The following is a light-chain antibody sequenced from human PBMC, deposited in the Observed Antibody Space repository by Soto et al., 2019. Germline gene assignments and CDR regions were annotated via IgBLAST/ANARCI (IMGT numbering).Light chain of an antibody. CDR2: SNN. CDR3: AAWDDSLNGVV. J-gene: IGLJ2*01. Sequence: QSVLTQPPSASGTPGQRVTISCSGSSSNIGSNTVNWYQQIPGTAPKLLIYSNNQRPSGVPDRFSGSKSGTSASLAISGRQSEDEADYYCAAWDDSLNGVVFGGGTKLTVL. CDR1: SSNIGSNT. V-gene: IGLV1-44*01.